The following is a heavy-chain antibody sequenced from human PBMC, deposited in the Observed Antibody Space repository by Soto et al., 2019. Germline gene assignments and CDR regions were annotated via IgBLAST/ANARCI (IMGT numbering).Heavy chain of an antibody. Sequence: SETLSLTCTVSGGSISSYYWSWIRQPPGKGLEWIGYIYYSGSTNYNPSLKSRVTISVDTSKNQFSLKLSSVTAADTAVYYCARHLRRYYMDVWGKGTTVTVSS. J-gene: IGHJ6*03. CDR1: GGSISSYY. V-gene: IGHV4-59*08. CDR3: ARHLRRYYMDV. CDR2: IYYSGST.